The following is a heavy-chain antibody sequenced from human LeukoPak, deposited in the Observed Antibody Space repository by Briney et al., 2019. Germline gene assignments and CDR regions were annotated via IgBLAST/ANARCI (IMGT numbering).Heavy chain of an antibody. CDR1: GYTLTELS. J-gene: IGHJ5*02. Sequence: ASVKVSCKVSGYTLTELSMHWVRQAPGKGLEWMGGFDPEDGETIYAQKFQGRVTMTEDTSTDTAYMELSSLRSEDAAVYYCATARVIAAAFWFDPWGQGTLVTVSS. CDR3: ATARVIAAAFWFDP. CDR2: FDPEDGET. D-gene: IGHD6-13*01. V-gene: IGHV1-24*01.